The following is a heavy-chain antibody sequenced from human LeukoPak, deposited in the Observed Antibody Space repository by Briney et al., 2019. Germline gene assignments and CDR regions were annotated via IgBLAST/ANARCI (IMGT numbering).Heavy chain of an antibody. D-gene: IGHD1-26*01. CDR2: ISGSGGST. J-gene: IGHJ4*02. CDR3: AKEGGYSGSYLSDS. V-gene: IGHV3-23*01. CDR1: GFTFSSYA. Sequence: PGGSLRLSCAASGFTFSSYAMSWVRQAPGKGLEWVSAISGSGGSTFYADSVKGRFTISRDNSKITLYPQMNSLRVEDTAVFYCAKEGGYSGSYLSDSWGQGTLVTVSS.